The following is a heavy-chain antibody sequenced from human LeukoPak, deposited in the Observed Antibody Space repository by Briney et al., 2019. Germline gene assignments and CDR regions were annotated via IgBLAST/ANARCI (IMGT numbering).Heavy chain of an antibody. D-gene: IGHD6-13*01. V-gene: IGHV3-30*03. J-gene: IGHJ4*02. Sequence: GGSLRLSCAASGFTFGSYGMHWVRQAPGKRLEWVAVISYDESDRYYADSVKGRFTISRDNSKNTLYLQMNSLRAEDTALYYCAIDRATGSRIYYFDYWGQGTLVTVSS. CDR2: ISYDESDR. CDR1: GFTFGSYG. CDR3: AIDRATGSRIYYFDY.